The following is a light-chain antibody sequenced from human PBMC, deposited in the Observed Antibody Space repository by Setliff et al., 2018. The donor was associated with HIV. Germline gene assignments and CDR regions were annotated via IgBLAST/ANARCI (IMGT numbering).Light chain of an antibody. Sequence: QSVLAQPASVSGSPGQSITISCTGTNTDVGGYNYVSWYQHHPGKAPRLVIYDVNMRPAGVSNRFSGSKSGNTSSLTISGLQADDEADYYCCSYATGTSYVFGSGTKVTVL. J-gene: IGLJ1*01. CDR1: NTDVGGYNY. V-gene: IGLV2-23*02. CDR2: DVN. CDR3: CSYATGTSYV.